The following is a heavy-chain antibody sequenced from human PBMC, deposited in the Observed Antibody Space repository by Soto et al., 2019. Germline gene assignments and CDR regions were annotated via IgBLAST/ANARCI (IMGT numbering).Heavy chain of an antibody. Sequence: GESLKISCQGTGYRFSSSWIGWVRQRPGKGLEWMGIIYPGDSDTRYSPSFQGQVTISADKSISTAYLQWSSLKASDTAMYYCARRDCSSTSCYTHAFDIWGQGTMVTVSS. D-gene: IGHD2-2*02. V-gene: IGHV5-51*01. CDR2: IYPGDSDT. CDR3: ARRDCSSTSCYTHAFDI. CDR1: GYRFSSSW. J-gene: IGHJ3*02.